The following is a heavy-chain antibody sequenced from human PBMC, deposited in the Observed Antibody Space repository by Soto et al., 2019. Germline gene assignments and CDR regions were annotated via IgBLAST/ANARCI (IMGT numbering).Heavy chain of an antibody. CDR2: ISYDGSNK. D-gene: IGHD3-16*01. CDR3: ARPWGGSYYGMDV. J-gene: IGHJ6*02. CDR1: GFTFSSYA. Sequence: PGGSLRLSCAASGFTFSSYAMHWARQAPGKGLEWVAVISYDGSNKYYADSVKGRFTISRDNSKNTLYLQMNSLRAEDTAVYYCARPWGGSYYGMDVWGQGTTVTVSS. V-gene: IGHV3-30-3*01.